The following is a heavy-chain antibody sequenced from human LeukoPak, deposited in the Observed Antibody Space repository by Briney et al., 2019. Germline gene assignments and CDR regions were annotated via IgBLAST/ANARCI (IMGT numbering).Heavy chain of an antibody. V-gene: IGHV3-30*02. CDR3: APDIVVVPAAIVSRH. CDR1: GFTFSSFG. CDR2: IRQDGDVI. Sequence: GGSLRLSCEASGFTFSSFGMHWVRQAPGKGLEWVAFIRQDGDVIYYADSVKGRFTISRDNSKNTLYLQMNSLRAEDTAVYYCAPDIVVVPAAIVSRHWGQGTLVTVSS. J-gene: IGHJ4*02. D-gene: IGHD2-2*01.